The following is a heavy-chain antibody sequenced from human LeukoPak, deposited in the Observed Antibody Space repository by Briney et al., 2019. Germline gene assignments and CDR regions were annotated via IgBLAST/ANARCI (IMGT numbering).Heavy chain of an antibody. V-gene: IGHV3-9*01. D-gene: IGHD3-16*01. J-gene: IGHJ6*02. CDR1: GFRFDGFA. Sequence: PGGSLRLSCAASGFRFDGFAMHWVRQAPGKGLEWVAGVIWNSGNIGYGDSVKGRFIISRDNAKRSLYLEMNSLRPEDTALYYCAKDVGLGNYYGMDVWGQGTMVTVSS. CDR3: AKDVGLGNYYGMDV. CDR2: VIWNSGNI.